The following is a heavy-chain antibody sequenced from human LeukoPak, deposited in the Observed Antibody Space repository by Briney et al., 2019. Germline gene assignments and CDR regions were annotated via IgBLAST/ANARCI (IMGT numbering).Heavy chain of an antibody. CDR2: INHSGST. D-gene: IGHD3-10*01. CDR3: AATMVRGVHTRFDY. Sequence: SSETLSLTCAVYGGSFSGYYWSWIRQPPGKGLEWIGEINHSGSTNYNPSLKSRVTISVDTSKNQFSLKLSSVTAADTAVYYCAATMVRGVHTRFDYWGQGTLVTVSS. J-gene: IGHJ4*02. V-gene: IGHV4-34*01. CDR1: GGSFSGYY.